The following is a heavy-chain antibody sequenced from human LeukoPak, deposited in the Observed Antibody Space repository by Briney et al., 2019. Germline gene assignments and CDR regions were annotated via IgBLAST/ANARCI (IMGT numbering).Heavy chain of an antibody. D-gene: IGHD4-23*01. J-gene: IGHJ5*02. V-gene: IGHV3-23*01. CDR3: AKDYDYGGVNWFDP. CDR1: GFTFSDYY. CDR2: ISGSGGST. Sequence: PGGSLRLSCAASGFTFSDYYMSWIRQAPGKGLEWVSAISGSGGSTYYADSVKGRFTISRDNSKNTLYLQMNSLRAEDTAVYYCAKDYDYGGVNWFDPRGQGTLVTVSS.